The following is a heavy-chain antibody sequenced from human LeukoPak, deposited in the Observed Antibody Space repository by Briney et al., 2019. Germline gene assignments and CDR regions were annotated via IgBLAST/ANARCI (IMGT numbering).Heavy chain of an antibody. V-gene: IGHV3-21*01. CDR3: ARDLGQVVREYLDH. J-gene: IGHJ4*02. CDR1: GFTFSGFG. Sequence: GGSLILSCAASGFTFSGFGMNWVRQAPGKGLEWVSSISSSSNYIYYADSVKGRFTISRDNAKNSLFLQMNSLRAEDTAVYFCARDLGQVVREYLDHWGQGTLVTVSS. D-gene: IGHD2-21*01. CDR2: ISSSSNYI.